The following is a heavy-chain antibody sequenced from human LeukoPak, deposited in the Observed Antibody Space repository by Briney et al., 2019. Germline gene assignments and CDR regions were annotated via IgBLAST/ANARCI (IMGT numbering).Heavy chain of an antibody. D-gene: IGHD1-26*01. CDR1: GYTFTSYG. CDR2: ISAYNGNT. CDR3: ARARRATTPSDY. Sequence: ASVKASCKASGYTFTSYGISWVRQAPGQGLEWMGWISAYNGNTNYAQKLQGRVTMTTDTSTSTAYMELRSLRSDDTAVYYCARARRATTPSDYWGQGTLVTVSS. J-gene: IGHJ4*02. V-gene: IGHV1-18*01.